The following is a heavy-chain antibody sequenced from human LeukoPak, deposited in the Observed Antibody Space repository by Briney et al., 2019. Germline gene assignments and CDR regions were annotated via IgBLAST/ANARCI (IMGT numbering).Heavy chain of an antibody. CDR2: IRYDGSNK. D-gene: IGHD3-9*01. CDR1: GFTFSSYS. CDR3: AKPRLRYFDWLSSLVY. V-gene: IGHV3-30*02. Sequence: GGSLRLSCAASGFTFSSYSMNWVRHAPGKGLVWVAFIRYDGSNKYYADSVKGRFTISRDNSKNTLYLQMNSLRAEDTAVYYCAKPRLRYFDWLSSLVYWGQGTLVTVSS. J-gene: IGHJ4*02.